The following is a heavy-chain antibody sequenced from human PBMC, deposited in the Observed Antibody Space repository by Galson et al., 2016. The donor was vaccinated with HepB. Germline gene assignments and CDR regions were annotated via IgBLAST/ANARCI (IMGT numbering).Heavy chain of an antibody. CDR3: VKELNGYSNAWNDAFDI. Sequence: SLRLSCAASGFTFKNFAMSWVRQAPGKGLHWVSAISGSGGTTYYSDSVKGRFTISRDNSKNTLYLQMHSLRDEDTAIYYCVKELNGYSNAWNDAFDIWGQGTMVTGSS. CDR2: ISGSGGTT. V-gene: IGHV3-23*01. D-gene: IGHD5-12*01. J-gene: IGHJ3*02. CDR1: GFTFKNFA.